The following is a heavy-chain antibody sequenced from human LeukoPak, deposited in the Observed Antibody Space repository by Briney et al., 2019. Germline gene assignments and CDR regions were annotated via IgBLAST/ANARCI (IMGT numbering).Heavy chain of an antibody. J-gene: IGHJ4*02. D-gene: IGHD2-15*01. CDR3: ARDDGGQGDY. CDR2: SKNKANSYIT. Sequence: PGGSLRLSCAGSGFPFSDHYMDWVRQAPGKGLEWVGRSKNKANSYITQYAAFVQGRFTISRDDSKNSLYLQINSLKTEDTAVYYCARDDGGQGDYWGQGTLVTVSS. CDR1: GFPFSDHY. V-gene: IGHV3-72*01.